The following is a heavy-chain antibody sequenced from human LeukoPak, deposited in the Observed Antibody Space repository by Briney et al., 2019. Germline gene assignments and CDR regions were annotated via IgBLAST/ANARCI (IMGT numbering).Heavy chain of an antibody. Sequence: GGSLRPSCAASGFTFSSYAMSWVRQAPGKGLQWVSAISGSGDYTHYADSVKGQFTISRDNSKNTLYLQMNSLRVEDTAVYYCATGGYYSPLRNWGQGTLVTVSS. CDR3: ATGGYYSPLRN. CDR1: GFTFSSYA. V-gene: IGHV3-23*01. J-gene: IGHJ4*02. D-gene: IGHD3-22*01. CDR2: ISGSGDYT.